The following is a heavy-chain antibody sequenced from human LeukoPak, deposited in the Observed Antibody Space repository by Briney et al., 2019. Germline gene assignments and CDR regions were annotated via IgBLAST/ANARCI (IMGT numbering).Heavy chain of an antibody. CDR1: GYTFSSYG. D-gene: IGHD6-19*01. J-gene: IGHJ4*02. V-gene: IGHV1-18*04. CDR2: ISAYNGNT. CDR3: ARDPYSSGWYYFDY. Sequence: ASVKVSCKASGYTFSSYGISWVRQAPGQGLEWMGRISAYNGNTNYAQKLQGRVTMTTDTSTSTAYMELRSLRSDDTAVYYCARDPYSSGWYYFDYWGQGTLVTVSS.